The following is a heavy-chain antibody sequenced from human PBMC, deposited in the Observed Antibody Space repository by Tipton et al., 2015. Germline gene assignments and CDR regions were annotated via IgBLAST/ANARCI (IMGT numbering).Heavy chain of an antibody. CDR2: ISSGSTYI. V-gene: IGHV3-21*01. Sequence: SLRLSCAASGFTFSSCSMNWLRQAPGKGLEWVASISSGSTYIYYADSVKGRFTISRDNAKNSLFLQMNSLRAEDTAVYYCARVARPDIIYPNWFDAWGQGTLVTVSS. J-gene: IGHJ5*02. D-gene: IGHD3-10*01. CDR1: GFTFSSCS. CDR3: ARVARPDIIYPNWFDA.